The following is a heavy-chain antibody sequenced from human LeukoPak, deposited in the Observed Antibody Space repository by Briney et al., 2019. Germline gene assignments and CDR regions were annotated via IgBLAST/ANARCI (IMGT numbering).Heavy chain of an antibody. D-gene: IGHD1-26*01. V-gene: IGHV3-30*01. Sequence: QPGGSLRLSCAASGFTFSSYAMHWVRQAPGKGLEWVAVISYDGSNKYYADSVKGRFTISRDNSKNTLYLQMNSLRAGDTAVYYCARDSGSYPESYFDYWGRGILVTVSS. CDR2: ISYDGSNK. CDR3: ARDSGSYPESYFDY. J-gene: IGHJ4*03. CDR1: GFTFSSYA.